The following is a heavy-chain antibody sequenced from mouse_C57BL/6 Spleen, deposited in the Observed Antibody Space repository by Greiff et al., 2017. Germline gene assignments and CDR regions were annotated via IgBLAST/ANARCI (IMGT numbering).Heavy chain of an antibody. CDR1: GYTFTSYW. CDR3: AKPRLVGFYYDY. Sequence: QVQLQQPGAELVRPGSSVKLSCKASGYTFTSYWMHWVKPRPIQGLEWIGNLDPSDSETHYNQKFKDKATLTVDKAASTAYIQLISLTSEDSAVYYCAKPRLVGFYYDYWGQGTTLTVSS. D-gene: IGHD2-12*01. V-gene: IGHV1-52*01. J-gene: IGHJ2*01. CDR2: LDPSDSET.